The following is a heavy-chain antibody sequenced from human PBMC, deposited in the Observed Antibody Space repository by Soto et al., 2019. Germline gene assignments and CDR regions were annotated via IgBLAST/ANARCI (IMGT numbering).Heavy chain of an antibody. J-gene: IGHJ4*02. D-gene: IGHD3-10*01. V-gene: IGHV3-23*01. CDR3: AKMAYFGDPPGGDS. Sequence: EVQLLESGGALVQPGGSLRLSCAASGFTFSSSAMAWARQAPGEGLEWLSCISKRGDATFYADSVKGRSTISRDNSKNTLYLQMNSLGADDTAVYHCAKMAYFGDPPGGDSWGQGTLVTVSS. CDR1: GFTFSSSA. CDR2: ISKRGDAT.